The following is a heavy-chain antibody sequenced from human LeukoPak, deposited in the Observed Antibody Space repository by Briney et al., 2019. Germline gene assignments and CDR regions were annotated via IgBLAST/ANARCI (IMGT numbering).Heavy chain of an antibody. J-gene: IGHJ5*02. CDR3: ARADGGGVERSLYNWFDP. V-gene: IGHV4-59*01. CDR1: GGSISSYY. CDR2: IYYSGST. Sequence: PSETLSLTCTVSGGSISSYYWSWIRQPPGKGLEWIGYIYYSGSTNYNPSLKSRVTISVDTSKNQFSLKLSSVTAADTAVYYCARADGGGVERSLYNWFDPWGQGTLVTVSS. D-gene: IGHD1-1*01.